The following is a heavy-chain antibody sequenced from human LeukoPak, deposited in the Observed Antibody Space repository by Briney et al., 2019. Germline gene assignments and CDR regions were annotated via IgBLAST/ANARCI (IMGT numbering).Heavy chain of an antibody. D-gene: IGHD3-22*01. J-gene: IGHJ6*03. CDR2: MNPSGST. CDR1: GGSFSGYY. Sequence: SETLSLTCAVYGGSFSGYYWTWIRQTPEKGQEWIGEMNPSGSTNYNPSLKSRVTISVDTSKNQLSLELRSVTAADTAVYYCARGRQDVTMIVVVMTAVSYYLDVWGKGTTVTVS. CDR3: ARGRQDVTMIVVVMTAVSYYLDV. V-gene: IGHV4-34*01.